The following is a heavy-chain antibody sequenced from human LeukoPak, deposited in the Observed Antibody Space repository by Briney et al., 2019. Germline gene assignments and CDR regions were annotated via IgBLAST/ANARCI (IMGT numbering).Heavy chain of an antibody. CDR3: SREGRSSTPGY. D-gene: IGHD2-15*01. Sequence: PSETLSLTCTVPGGPIRSYYWGWVRQPAGKRLEWIGRISASGSTDYNPSLKSRVTMSVDTSKNQFSLRLSSVTAADTAVYYCSREGRSSTPGYWGQGALVTVSS. J-gene: IGHJ4*02. CDR1: GGPIRSYY. V-gene: IGHV4-4*07. CDR2: ISASGST.